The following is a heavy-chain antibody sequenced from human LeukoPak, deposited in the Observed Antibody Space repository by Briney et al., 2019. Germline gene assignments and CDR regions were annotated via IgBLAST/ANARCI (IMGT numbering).Heavy chain of an antibody. V-gene: IGHV4-39*07. CDR1: GGSISSSSYY. D-gene: IGHD6-13*01. J-gene: IGHJ4*02. CDR3: ARGKRGYSSSWYDY. Sequence: SETLSLTCTVSGGSISSSSYYWGWIRQPPGKGLERIGEINHSGSTNYSPSLKSRVTISVDTSKNQFSLKLSSVTAADTAVYYCARGKRGYSSSWYDYWGQGTLVTVSS. CDR2: INHSGST.